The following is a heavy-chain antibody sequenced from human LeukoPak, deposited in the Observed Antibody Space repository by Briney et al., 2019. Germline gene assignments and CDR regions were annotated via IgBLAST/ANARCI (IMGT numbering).Heavy chain of an antibody. Sequence: SETLSLTCTVSGGSISSSNYYWGWIRQPPGKGLECIGSIYYGGSTYYNPSLKSRVTISVDTSKNQFSLKLSSVTAADTAVYYCASSPWYNWNYIPWGQGTLVTVSS. D-gene: IGHD1-7*01. J-gene: IGHJ5*02. CDR2: IYYGGST. V-gene: IGHV4-39*07. CDR3: ASSPWYNWNYIP. CDR1: GGSISSSNYY.